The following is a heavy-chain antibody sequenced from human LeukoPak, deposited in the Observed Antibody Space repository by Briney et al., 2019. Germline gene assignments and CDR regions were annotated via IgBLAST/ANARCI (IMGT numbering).Heavy chain of an antibody. V-gene: IGHV3-73*01. CDR1: GFTYSGSA. J-gene: IGHJ4*02. D-gene: IGHD3-22*01. CDR3: TRHDYYDSSGYYYEYYFDY. CDR2: IRSKANSYAT. Sequence: GGSLRLXCAASGFTYSGSAMHWVRQASGKGLEWVGRIRSKANSYATAYAASVKGRFTISRDDSKNTAYLQMNSLKTEDTAVYYCTRHDYYDSSGYYYEYYFDYWGQGTLVTVSS.